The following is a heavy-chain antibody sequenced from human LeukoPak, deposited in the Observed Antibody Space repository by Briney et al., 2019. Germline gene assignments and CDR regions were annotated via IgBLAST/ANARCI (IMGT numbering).Heavy chain of an antibody. V-gene: IGHV4-59*12. J-gene: IGHJ4*02. Sequence: SETLSLTCTVSGGSISSYYWSWIRQPPGKGLEWIGYIYCSGSTNYNPSLKSRVSISVDTSKNQFSLKLSSVTAADTAVYYCARENNDYGGKKAFDYWGQGTLVTVSS. CDR2: IYCSGST. CDR1: GGSISSYY. CDR3: ARENNDYGGKKAFDY. D-gene: IGHD4-23*01.